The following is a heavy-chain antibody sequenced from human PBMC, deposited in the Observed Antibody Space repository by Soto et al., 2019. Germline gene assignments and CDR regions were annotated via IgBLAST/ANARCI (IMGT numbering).Heavy chain of an antibody. Sequence: ASLKVSCKASGYTFTSYAMHCVRQAPRQRLEWMGWINAGNGNTKYSQKFQGRVTITRDTSASTAYMELSSLRSEDTAVYYCASPLVASTDYYYGMDVWGQGTTVTVSS. CDR1: GYTFTSYA. D-gene: IGHD5-12*01. CDR3: ASPLVASTDYYYGMDV. J-gene: IGHJ6*01. V-gene: IGHV1-3*01. CDR2: INAGNGNT.